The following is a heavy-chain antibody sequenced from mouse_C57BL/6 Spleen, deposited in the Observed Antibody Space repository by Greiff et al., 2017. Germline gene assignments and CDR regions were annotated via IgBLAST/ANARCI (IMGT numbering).Heavy chain of an antibody. CDR1: GFTFSSYG. D-gene: IGHD2-5*01. CDR2: ISSGGSYT. CDR3: ARQYRNFWYFDV. V-gene: IGHV5-6*01. Sequence: EVMLVESGGDLVKPGGSLKLSCAASGFTFSSYGMSWVRQTPDKRLEWVATISSGGSYTYYPDSVKGRFTISRDNAKNTLYLQMSSLKSEDTAMYYCARQYRNFWYFDVWGTGTTVTVSS. J-gene: IGHJ1*03.